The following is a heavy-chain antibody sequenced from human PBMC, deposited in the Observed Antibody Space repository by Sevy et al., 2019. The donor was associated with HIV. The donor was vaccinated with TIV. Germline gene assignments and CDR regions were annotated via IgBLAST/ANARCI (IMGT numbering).Heavy chain of an antibody. J-gene: IGHJ6*02. CDR2: IKQDGSEK. Sequence: GESLKISCAASGFTFSSSWMSWVRQAPGKGLEWVANIKQDGSEKYYVDSVKGRFTISRDNGKNSLYLQMNSLRAEDTAVYYCARDLELMYSSVKRDYYYGMDVWGQGTTVTVSS. CDR3: ARDLELMYSSVKRDYYYGMDV. V-gene: IGHV3-7*01. D-gene: IGHD6-19*01. CDR1: GFTFSSSW.